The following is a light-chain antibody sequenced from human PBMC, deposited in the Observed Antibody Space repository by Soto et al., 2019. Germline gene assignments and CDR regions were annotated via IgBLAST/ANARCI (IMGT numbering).Light chain of an antibody. CDR2: DAS. CDR3: QQYGSSGT. V-gene: IGKV3-11*01. CDR1: QSVSSF. J-gene: IGKJ1*01. Sequence: TGLTQSPATLSLSPGEGATLSCRASQSVSSFLAWYQQKPGQAPRLLIYDASNRATGIPARFSGSGSGTDFTLTISSLEPEDFAVYYCQQYGSSGTFGQGTKVDI.